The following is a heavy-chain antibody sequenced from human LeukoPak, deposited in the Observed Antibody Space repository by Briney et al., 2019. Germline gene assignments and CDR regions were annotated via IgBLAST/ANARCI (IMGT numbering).Heavy chain of an antibody. Sequence: GGSLRLSCAASAFTFSSYGMHWVRQAPGKGLEWVAVISYDGSDKYYAGSVKGRFTISRDNAKNSLYLQMNSLRAEDTAVYYCARVQLRIVVVPAATSRYYYYYMDVWGKGTTVTISS. D-gene: IGHD2-2*01. CDR3: ARVQLRIVVVPAATSRYYYYYMDV. V-gene: IGHV3-30*03. CDR2: ISYDGSDK. CDR1: AFTFSSYG. J-gene: IGHJ6*03.